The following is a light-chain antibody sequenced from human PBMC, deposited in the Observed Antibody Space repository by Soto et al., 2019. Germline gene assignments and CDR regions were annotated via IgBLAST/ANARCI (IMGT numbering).Light chain of an antibody. V-gene: IGLV2-8*01. CDR3: NSYAGSNNV. CDR1: SSDVGGYNY. J-gene: IGLJ1*01. CDR2: EVS. Sequence: QSVLTQPPSASGSPGQSGTISCTGTSSDVGGYNYVSWYQQHPGKAPKLMIYEVSQRPSGVPDRFSGSKSGNTASLTVSGLQAEDEADYYCNSYAGSNNVFGTGTKVTVL.